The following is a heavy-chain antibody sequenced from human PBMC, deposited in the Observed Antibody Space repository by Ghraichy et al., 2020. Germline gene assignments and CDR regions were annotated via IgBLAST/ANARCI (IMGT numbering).Heavy chain of an antibody. J-gene: IGHJ2*01. CDR2: IYPGDSDT. Sequence: GESLNTSCKGSGYSFTSYWIGWVRQMPGKGLEWMGIIYPGDSDTRYSPSFQGQVTISADKSISTAYLQWSSLKASDTAMYYCARHVRGGSSGSGSYYKGYFGLWSRGTLVTVSS. CDR3: ARHVRGGSSGSGSYYKGYFGL. D-gene: IGHD3-10*01. CDR1: GYSFTSYW. V-gene: IGHV5-51*01.